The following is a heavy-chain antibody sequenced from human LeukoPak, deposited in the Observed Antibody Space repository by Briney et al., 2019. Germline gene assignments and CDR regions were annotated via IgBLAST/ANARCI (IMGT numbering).Heavy chain of an antibody. CDR2: VSGSGGST. CDR1: GFTFSRYA. D-gene: IGHD3-10*01. Sequence: HPGGSLRLFCAASGFTFSRYAMSWVRQAPGKGLEWVSAVSGSGGSTYYADSVKGLFTISRNNSKNTLYLQMNSLRAEDTAVYYCAKRMIRGVNHDAFDLWGQGTMVTVSS. CDR3: AKRMIRGVNHDAFDL. J-gene: IGHJ3*01. V-gene: IGHV3-23*01.